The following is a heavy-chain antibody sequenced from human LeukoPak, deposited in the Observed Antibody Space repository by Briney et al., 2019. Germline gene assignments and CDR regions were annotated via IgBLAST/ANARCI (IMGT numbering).Heavy chain of an antibody. J-gene: IGHJ4*02. V-gene: IGHV3-21*01. CDR2: ISSSSSYI. CDR1: GFSFSSHR. Sequence: GGSLRLSCAASGFSFSSHRVNWVRQAPGKGLEWVSSISSSSSYIYYADSVKGRFTISRDNAKNSLYLQMSSLRAEDTAVYYCARDLKYDSSGLFDYWGQGTLVTVSS. D-gene: IGHD3-22*01. CDR3: ARDLKYDSSGLFDY.